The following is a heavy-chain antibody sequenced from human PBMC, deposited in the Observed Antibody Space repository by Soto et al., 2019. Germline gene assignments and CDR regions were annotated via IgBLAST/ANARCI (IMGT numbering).Heavy chain of an antibody. Sequence: QVQLVQSGAEVKKPGSSVKVSCKASGGTFSSYAISWVRQAPGQGLEWMGGIIPIFGTADYAQTFQGRVTXTXDXXTSTAYVELSSLRSQATAVYYCAKNPVNYCYGLDVWGQGTTVTVSS. CDR1: GGTFSSYA. V-gene: IGHV1-69*05. CDR2: IIPIFGTA. J-gene: IGHJ6*02. CDR3: AKNPVNYCYGLDV.